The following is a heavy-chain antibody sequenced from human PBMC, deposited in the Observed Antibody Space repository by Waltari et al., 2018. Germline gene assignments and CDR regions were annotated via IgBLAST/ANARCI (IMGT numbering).Heavy chain of an antibody. CDR1: GGSFSGYY. CDR3: ARGREMDGSDYFDY. CDR2: INHSGST. V-gene: IGHV4-34*01. D-gene: IGHD3-10*01. J-gene: IGHJ4*02. Sequence: QVQLQQWGAGLLKPSETLSLTCAVYGGSFSGYYWSWIRQPPGKGLEWIGEINHSGSTNYNPSLKSRVTISVDTSKNQFSLKLSSVTAADTAVYYCARGREMDGSDYFDYWGQGTLVIVSS.